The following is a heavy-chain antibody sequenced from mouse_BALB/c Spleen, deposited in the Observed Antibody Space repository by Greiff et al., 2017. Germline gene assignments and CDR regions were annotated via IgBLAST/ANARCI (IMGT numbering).Heavy chain of an antibody. CDR2: INPSSGYT. V-gene: IGHV1-4*02. Sequence: QVQLQQSAAELARPGASVKMSCKASGYTFTSYTMHWVKQRPGQGLEWIGYINPSSGYTEYNQKFKDKTTLTADKSSSSAYMQLRSLTSEDSAVYDCARAEYTYGNPWFAYWGQGTLVTVSA. CDR1: GYTFTSYT. D-gene: IGHD2-10*02. CDR3: ARAEYTYGNPWFAY. J-gene: IGHJ3*01.